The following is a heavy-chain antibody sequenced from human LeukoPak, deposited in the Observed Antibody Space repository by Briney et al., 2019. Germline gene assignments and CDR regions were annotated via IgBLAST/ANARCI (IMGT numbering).Heavy chain of an antibody. CDR3: AKEDTEAFDI. CDR1: GFTLSSYA. J-gene: IGHJ3*02. D-gene: IGHD5-18*01. V-gene: IGHV3-30*02. CDR2: IRYDGSNK. Sequence: GGSLRLSCAASGFTLSSYAMHWVRQAPGEGLEWVAFIRYDGSNKFYADSVKGRFTISRDNSKNTLYLQMNSLRAEDTAVYYCAKEDTEAFDIWGQGTMVTVSS.